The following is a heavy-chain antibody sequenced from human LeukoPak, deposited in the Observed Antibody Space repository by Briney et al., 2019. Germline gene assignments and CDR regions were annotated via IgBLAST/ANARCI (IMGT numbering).Heavy chain of an antibody. V-gene: IGHV3-48*02. CDR2: ISSSSSTI. J-gene: IGHJ4*02. D-gene: IGHD3-10*01. Sequence: GGSLRLSCAASGFTFSTYSMNWVSQAPGKGLEWVSYISSSSSTIFYADSVKGRFTVSRDNAKRSLYLQLNSLRDEDTALYYCVRDRFYGSGSYQNAGGCFDNWGQGTLVTVSS. CDR1: GFTFSTYS. CDR3: VRDRFYGSGSYQNAGGCFDN.